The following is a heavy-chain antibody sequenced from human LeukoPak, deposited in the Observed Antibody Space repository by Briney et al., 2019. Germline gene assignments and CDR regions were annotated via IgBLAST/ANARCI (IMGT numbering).Heavy chain of an antibody. Sequence: VSVKVSCKASGYTFIGYYLHWVRQAPGQGLEWMGWINPHNGDTNYAQKFQGRVTMTRDTSITTAYMELSRLKSDDTVVYYCATVRDIVVGGGPYYFDYWGQGTLVTVSS. CDR1: GYTFIGYY. CDR3: ATVRDIVVGGGPYYFDY. D-gene: IGHD2-15*01. J-gene: IGHJ4*02. V-gene: IGHV1-2*02. CDR2: INPHNGDT.